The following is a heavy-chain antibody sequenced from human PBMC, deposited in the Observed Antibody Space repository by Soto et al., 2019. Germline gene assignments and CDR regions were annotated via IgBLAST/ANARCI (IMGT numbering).Heavy chain of an antibody. D-gene: IGHD4-4*01. V-gene: IGHV4-34*01. CDR2: INHSGST. J-gene: IGHJ6*02. CDR3: ARALTTYYYYYGMDV. Sequence: QVQLQQWGAGLLKPSETLSLTCAVYGGSFSGYYWSWIRQPPGKGLEWIGEINHSGSTNYNPSLKRRVTISVDTSKNQFSLKLSSVTAADTAVYYCARALTTYYYYYGMDVWGQGTTVTVSS. CDR1: GGSFSGYY.